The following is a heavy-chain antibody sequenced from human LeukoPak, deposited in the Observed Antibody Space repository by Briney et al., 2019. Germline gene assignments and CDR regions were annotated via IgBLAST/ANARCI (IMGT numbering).Heavy chain of an antibody. Sequence: SETLSLTCVDYGGSSSGHYWSWIRQPPGKGLEWVGQVSYGGSTTYNASLKSRVAISMDRSQRQISLRLSAATAADTAIYYCARHGGGSRSGWYFGDDWGQGILVTVSS. D-gene: IGHD6-19*01. J-gene: IGHJ4*02. V-gene: IGHV4-34*01. CDR3: ARHGGGSRSGWYFGDD. CDR1: GGSSSGHY. CDR2: VSYGGST.